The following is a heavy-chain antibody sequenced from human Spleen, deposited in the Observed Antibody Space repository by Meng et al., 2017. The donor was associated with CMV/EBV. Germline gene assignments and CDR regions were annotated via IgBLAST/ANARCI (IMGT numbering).Heavy chain of an antibody. D-gene: IGHD3-3*01. CDR2: IYCSRST. CDR3: ARTHYDFWSGCPNWFDP. Sequence: SIGCSCSCCGWIRLPPGTGLGWIWSIYCSRSTCYIPSLDGRVAISVDTSKNQFSLKLSSVTTADTAVYYCARTHYDFWSGCPNWFDPWGQGTLVTVSS. V-gene: IGHV4-39*07. CDR1: SIGCSCSC. J-gene: IGHJ5*02.